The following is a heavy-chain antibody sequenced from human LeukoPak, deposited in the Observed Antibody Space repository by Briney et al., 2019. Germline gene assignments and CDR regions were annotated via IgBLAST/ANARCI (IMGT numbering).Heavy chain of an antibody. Sequence: PSQTLSLTCTVSGGSISSGSYYWSWIRQPAGKGLEWIGRIYTSGSTNYNPSLKSRVTISVDTSKNQFSLKLSSVTAVDTAVYYCARSKYFQHWGEGTLVTVSS. CDR2: IYTSGST. J-gene: IGHJ1*01. D-gene: IGHD6-6*01. V-gene: IGHV4-61*02. CDR3: ARSKYFQH. CDR1: GGSISSGSYY.